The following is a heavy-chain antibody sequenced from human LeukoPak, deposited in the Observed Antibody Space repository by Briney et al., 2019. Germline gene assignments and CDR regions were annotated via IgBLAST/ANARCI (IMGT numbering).Heavy chain of an antibody. CDR2: IYYGGTT. CDR3: ARRGLYDSTGYYSFDY. J-gene: IGHJ4*02. CDR1: GGSISSSNYY. V-gene: IGHV4-39*01. D-gene: IGHD3-22*01. Sequence: PSETLSLTCTVSGGSISSSNYYWGWVRQPPGKGLEWIGSIYYGGTTYYNPSLKSRVTISVDTSRHQFSLRLSSVTDADTAVYYCARRGLYDSTGYYSFDYWGQGSLVTVSS.